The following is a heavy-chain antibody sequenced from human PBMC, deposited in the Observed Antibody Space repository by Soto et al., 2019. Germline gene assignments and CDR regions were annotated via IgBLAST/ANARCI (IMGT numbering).Heavy chain of an antibody. CDR2: ISYTGSS. D-gene: IGHD3-3*01. V-gene: IGHV4-59*08. CDR3: ARNEYEKLFDP. J-gene: IGHJ5*02. CDR1: GDSIRSYY. Sequence: SETLSLTCTVSGDSIRSYYWSWIRQPPGKALEWIAYISYTGSSNYNPSLKSRVTISVDTSKNQFSLKLRSVTATDTAVYYCARNEYEKLFDPWGQGTLVTVSS.